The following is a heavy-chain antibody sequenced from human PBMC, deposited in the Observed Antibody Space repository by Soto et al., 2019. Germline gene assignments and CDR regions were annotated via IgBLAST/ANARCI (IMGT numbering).Heavy chain of an antibody. CDR2: INYSRST. J-gene: IGHJ5*01. V-gene: IGHV4-39*01. D-gene: IGHD2-2*01. CDR1: GGSISSSSYY. CDR3: ARHSGPYASSWFDS. Sequence: QLQLQESGPGLVKPSETLSLTCSVSGGSISSSSYYWGWIRQPPGKGLEWIGSINYSRSTYHNAALKSRVTISVDTSENHFSLKVTSVTASDTAVYYCARHSGPYASSWFDSWGQGTLVTVSS.